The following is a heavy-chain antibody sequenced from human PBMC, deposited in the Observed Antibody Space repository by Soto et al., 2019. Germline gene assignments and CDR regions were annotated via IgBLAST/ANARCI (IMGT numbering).Heavy chain of an antibody. Sequence: QVQLVQSGAEMKKPGSSVKVSCQSSGGTFNTYAMNWVRQAPGQGPEWMGDISPMLGAATYAPKFQGRVTITADESTGTSYLQLSILTSEDTALYFCAREVQVHTPAFVYWGQGTLVTVSS. J-gene: IGHJ4*02. CDR3: AREVQVHTPAFVY. CDR2: ISPMLGAA. D-gene: IGHD2-15*01. V-gene: IGHV1-69*19. CDR1: GGTFNTYA.